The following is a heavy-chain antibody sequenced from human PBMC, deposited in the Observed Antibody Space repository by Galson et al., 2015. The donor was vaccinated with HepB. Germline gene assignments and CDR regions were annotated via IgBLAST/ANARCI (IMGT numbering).Heavy chain of an antibody. CDR3: ARAPEGLSGGDCLHY. CDR2: MNPNSGNT. V-gene: IGHV1-8*01. Sequence: SVKVSCKASGYTFTSYDINWVRQATGQGLEWMGWMNPNSGNTGYAQKFQGRVTMTRNTSISTAYMELSSLRSDDTAMYYCARAPEGLSGGDCLHYWGQGALVTVSS. CDR1: GYTFTSYD. D-gene: IGHD2-21*02. J-gene: IGHJ4*02.